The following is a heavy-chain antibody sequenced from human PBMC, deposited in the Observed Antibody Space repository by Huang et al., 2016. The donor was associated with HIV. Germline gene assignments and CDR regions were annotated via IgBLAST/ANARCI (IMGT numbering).Heavy chain of an antibody. J-gene: IGHJ3*02. CDR3: ARLTGYSTFDI. CDR1: GGSISSGNYY. CDR2: SYTSGTP. V-gene: IGHV4-61*09. D-gene: IGHD3-9*01. Sequence: QVQLQESGPGLVKPSQTLSLTCSVSGGSISSGNYYWSWIRQPAGKGLEWIGHSYTSGTPINNSALKSRGTISVATSKNQFSLKLSSVTAADTAVYYCARLTGYSTFDIWGHGTVVTVSS.